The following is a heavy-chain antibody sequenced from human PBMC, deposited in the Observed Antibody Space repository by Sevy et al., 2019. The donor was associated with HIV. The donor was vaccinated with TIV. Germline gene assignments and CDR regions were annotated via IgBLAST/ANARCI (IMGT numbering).Heavy chain of an antibody. CDR1: GGSISSSNW. Sequence: SETLSLTCAVSGGSISSSNWWRWVRQPPGKGLEWIGEIYHSGSTNYNPSLKSRAPISVDKSKNQFSLRLSSVTAADTAVYYCARDQAVAGMNWFDPWGQGTLVTVSS. V-gene: IGHV4-4*02. CDR3: ARDQAVAGMNWFDP. D-gene: IGHD6-19*01. J-gene: IGHJ5*02. CDR2: IYHSGST.